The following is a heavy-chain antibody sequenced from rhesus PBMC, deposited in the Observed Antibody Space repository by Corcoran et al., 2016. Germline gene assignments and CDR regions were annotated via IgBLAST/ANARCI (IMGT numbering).Heavy chain of an antibody. CDR3: ARWGWTNPETTPFDY. J-gene: IGHJ4*01. CDR2: IYWDDGK. D-gene: IGHD4-11*01. Sequence: QVTLKESGPALVKPTQTLTLTCTFSGFSLSTSEMGVGWIRPPPGKALEWLANIYWDDGKYYSTSLKNRLTISKDTSKNQLVLTMTNMDPVDTATYYCARWGWTNPETTPFDYWGQGVLVTVSS. V-gene: IGHV2S1*01. CDR1: GFSLSTSEMG.